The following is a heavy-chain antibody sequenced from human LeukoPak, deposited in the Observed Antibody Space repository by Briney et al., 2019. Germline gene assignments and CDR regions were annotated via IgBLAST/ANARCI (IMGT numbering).Heavy chain of an antibody. V-gene: IGHV3-7*01. J-gene: IGHJ4*02. Sequence: GGSLRLSCEASGFIFRTYWMSWVRQAPGKGLEWVANIKQDGSEKYYVDSVKGRFTISRDNAKNSLYLQMNSLRAEDTAVYYCASGARWWSDYWGQGTLVTVSS. CDR1: GFIFRTYW. CDR2: IKQDGSEK. D-gene: IGHD2-15*01. CDR3: ASGARWWSDY.